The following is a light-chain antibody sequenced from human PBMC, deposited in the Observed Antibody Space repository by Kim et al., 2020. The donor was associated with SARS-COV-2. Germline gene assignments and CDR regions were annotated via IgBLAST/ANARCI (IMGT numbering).Light chain of an antibody. V-gene: IGKV1-39*01. CDR3: QQGYSTPYT. CDR1: QSISTY. CDR2: APS. Sequence: ESVGDRAPVTCRASQSISTYLNWFQQKPGKAPKRLIYAPSTLQSGVPSGFSGSGSGTDFTLTISSLQPEDFATYYCQQGYSTPYTFDQGTKLEI. J-gene: IGKJ2*01.